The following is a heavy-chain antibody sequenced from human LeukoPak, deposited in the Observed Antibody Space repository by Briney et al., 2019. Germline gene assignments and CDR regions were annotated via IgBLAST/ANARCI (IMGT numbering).Heavy chain of an antibody. Sequence: GGSLRLSCAASGFTVSSNYMSWVRQAPGKGLEWVANIKQDGSEKYYVDSVKGRFTISRDNAKNSLYLQMNSLRAEDTAVYYCARVMVVVAATRGFDYWGQGTLVTVSS. J-gene: IGHJ4*02. CDR2: IKQDGSEK. D-gene: IGHD2-15*01. CDR3: ARVMVVVAATRGFDY. CDR1: GFTVSSNY. V-gene: IGHV3-7*01.